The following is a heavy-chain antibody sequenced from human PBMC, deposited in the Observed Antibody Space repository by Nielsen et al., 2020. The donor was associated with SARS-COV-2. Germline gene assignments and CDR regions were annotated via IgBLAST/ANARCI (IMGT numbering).Heavy chain of an antibody. V-gene: IGHV1-3*01. CDR2: INAGNGNT. J-gene: IGHJ4*02. CDR3: ARDMVRGVIYGY. D-gene: IGHD3-10*01. CDR1: GYTFTSYA. Sequence: SVNVSCKASGYTFTSYAMHWVRQAPGQRLEWMGWINAGNGNTKYSQKFQGRVTITRDTSASTAYMELSSLRSEDTAVYYCARDMVRGVIYGYWGQGTLVTVSS.